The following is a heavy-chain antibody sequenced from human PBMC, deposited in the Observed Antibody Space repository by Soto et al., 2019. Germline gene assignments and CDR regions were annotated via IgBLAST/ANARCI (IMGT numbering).Heavy chain of an antibody. CDR3: VYCSGGSCASRFDP. CDR2: IIPILGTA. D-gene: IGHD2-15*01. Sequence: QVQLVQSGAEVKKPGSSVKVSCKASGGTFSSYAISWVRQAPGQGLEWMGGIIPILGTANYAQKFQGRVTIAADESTSTDYMELSGLRSEDTAVYYCVYCSGGSCASRFDPWGQGTLVTVSS. V-gene: IGHV1-69*12. CDR1: GGTFSSYA. J-gene: IGHJ5*02.